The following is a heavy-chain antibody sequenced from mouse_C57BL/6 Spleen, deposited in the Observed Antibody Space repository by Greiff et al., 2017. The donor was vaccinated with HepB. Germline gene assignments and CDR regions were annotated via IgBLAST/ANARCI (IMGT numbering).Heavy chain of an antibody. Sequence: QVQLQQSGAELARPGASVKLSCKASGYTFTSYGISWVKQRTGQGLEWIGEIYPRSGNTYYNEKFKGKATLTADKSSSTAYMELRSLTSEDSAVYFCASATTVVGGGYYFDYWGQGTTLTVSS. J-gene: IGHJ2*01. CDR1: GYTFTSYG. D-gene: IGHD1-1*01. CDR2: IYPRSGNT. CDR3: ASATTVVGGGYYFDY. V-gene: IGHV1-81*01.